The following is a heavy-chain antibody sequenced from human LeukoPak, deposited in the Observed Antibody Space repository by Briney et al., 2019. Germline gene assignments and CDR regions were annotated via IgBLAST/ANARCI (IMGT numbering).Heavy chain of an antibody. CDR1: GGTFSSYT. D-gene: IGHD2-2*01. Sequence: ASVKVSCKASGGTFSSYTISWVRQAPGQGLEWMGRIIPILGIANYAQKFQGRVTITTDESTSTAYMELSSLRSEDTAVYYCATSGYCSSTGCYDVDYWGQGTLVTVSS. J-gene: IGHJ4*02. V-gene: IGHV1-69*02. CDR3: ATSGYCSSTGCYDVDY. CDR2: IIPILGIA.